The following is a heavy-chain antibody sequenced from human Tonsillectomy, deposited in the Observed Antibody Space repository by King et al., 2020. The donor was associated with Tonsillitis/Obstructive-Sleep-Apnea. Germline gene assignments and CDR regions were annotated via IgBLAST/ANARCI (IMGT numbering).Heavy chain of an antibody. J-gene: IGHJ2*01. CDR2: ISGSGGST. CDR3: AKVYELLWFGENKGGRFFDL. Sequence: VQLVESGGGLVQPGGSLRLSCAASGFTFSSYAMSWVRQAPGKGLEWVSTISGSGGSTYYADSVKGRFTISRDNSKNTLYLQMNSLRAEDTAVYYCAKVYELLWFGENKGGRFFDLWGRGTLVTVSS. D-gene: IGHD3-10*01. CDR1: GFTFSSYA. V-gene: IGHV3-23*04.